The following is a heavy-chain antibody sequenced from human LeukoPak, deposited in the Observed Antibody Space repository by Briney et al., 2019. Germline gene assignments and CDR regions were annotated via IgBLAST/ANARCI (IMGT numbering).Heavy chain of an antibody. V-gene: IGHV1-18*01. CDR2: ISAYNGNT. CDR3: ARRYCSGGSCSIFDY. Sequence: ASVKVSCKAPGYTFTSYGISWVRQAPGQGLEWMGWISAYNGNTNYAQKLQGRVTMTTDTSTSTAYMELRSLRSDDTAVYYCARRYCSGGSCSIFDYWGQGTLVTVSS. CDR1: GYTFTSYG. D-gene: IGHD2-15*01. J-gene: IGHJ4*02.